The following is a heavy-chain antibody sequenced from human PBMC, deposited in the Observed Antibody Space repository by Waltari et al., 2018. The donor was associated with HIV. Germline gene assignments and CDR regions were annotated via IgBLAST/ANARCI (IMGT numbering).Heavy chain of an antibody. Sequence: EVQLVESGGGLVKPGGSLRLSCAASGFTFTNAWMSWVSQAPGKGLEWVGRIKNIAEGWTTECGAPVKGRFTISRDDSQNTVFLQMNSLNTEDTAVYFCVTGLLYKRYWGQGTLVTVSS. CDR2: IKNIAEGWTT. CDR3: VTGLLYKRY. CDR1: GFTFTNAW. V-gene: IGHV3-15*01. D-gene: IGHD1-1*01. J-gene: IGHJ4*02.